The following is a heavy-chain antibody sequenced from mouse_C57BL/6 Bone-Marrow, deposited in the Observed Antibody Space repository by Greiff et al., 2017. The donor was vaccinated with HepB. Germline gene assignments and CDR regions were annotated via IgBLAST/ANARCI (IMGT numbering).Heavy chain of an antibody. D-gene: IGHD2-1*01. J-gene: IGHJ4*01. CDR2: IYPGSGST. V-gene: IGHV1-55*01. CDR1: GYTFTSYW. CDR3: ARLVESYGNPAMDY. Sequence: QVQLQQPGAELVKPGASVKMSCKASGYTFTSYWITWVKQRPGQGLEWIGDIYPGSGSTNYNEKFKSKATLTVDTSSSTAYMQLSSLTSEDSAVYYCARLVESYGNPAMDYWGQGTSVTVSS.